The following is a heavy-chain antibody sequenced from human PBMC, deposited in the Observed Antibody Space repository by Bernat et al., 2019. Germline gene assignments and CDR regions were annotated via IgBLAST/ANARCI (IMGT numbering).Heavy chain of an antibody. J-gene: IGHJ6*03. Sequence: EVQLVESGGGLVKPVGSLRLSCAASGFTFSNAWMSWVRQAPGKGLGWVGRIKGKADGGATDYGAPVNGRFTIARDDSKNMLYLQMNSLKTEDTAVFYCTTDSRASYMDVWGKGTTVTVSS. CDR3: TTDSRASYMDV. CDR2: IKGKADGGAT. CDR1: GFTFSNAW. V-gene: IGHV3-15*01.